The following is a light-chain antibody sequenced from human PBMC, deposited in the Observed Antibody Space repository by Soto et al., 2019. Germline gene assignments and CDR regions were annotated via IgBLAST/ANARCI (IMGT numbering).Light chain of an antibody. CDR2: DAS. CDR3: QQRFNWLT. J-gene: IGKJ4*01. Sequence: EIVLTQSPAILSLPPGERATLSCRASQSVGTYLDWYQQKLGQAPRLLIYDASNRATGIPARFSGSGSGTDFTLTISSLEPEDFAVYYCQQRFNWLTFGGGTKVEL. V-gene: IGKV3-11*01. CDR1: QSVGTY.